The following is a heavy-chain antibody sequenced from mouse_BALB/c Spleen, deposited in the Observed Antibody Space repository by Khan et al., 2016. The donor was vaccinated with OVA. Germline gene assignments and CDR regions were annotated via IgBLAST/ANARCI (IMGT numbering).Heavy chain of an antibody. CDR3: ASGRLLRRYPDYFDY. CDR1: GYSITSDYA. Sequence: EVQLQESGPGLLKPSQSLSLTCTVTGYSITSDYAWNWIRQFPGNKLEWMAYISYRGSTTYSQSLSSRISITRVPSKIQCFRQWNSVATEDNSTYDCASGRLLRRYPDYFDYWGQGTTLTVSS. V-gene: IGHV3-2*02. J-gene: IGHJ2*01. D-gene: IGHD1-1*01. CDR2: ISYRGST.